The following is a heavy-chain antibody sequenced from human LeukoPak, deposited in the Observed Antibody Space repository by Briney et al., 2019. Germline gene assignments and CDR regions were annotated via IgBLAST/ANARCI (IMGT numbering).Heavy chain of an antibody. J-gene: IGHJ4*02. Sequence: GGSLKISLKGSGYRFTSYWTGWVRPMPGKGLEWMGIIYPGDSDTRYSPSFQGQVTISADKSINTAYLQWSSLKASDAAIYYCASAESYYGQNQLDYWGQGTLVTVSS. CDR3: ASAESYYGQNQLDY. D-gene: IGHD1-26*01. CDR1: GYRFTSYW. CDR2: IYPGDSDT. V-gene: IGHV5-51*01.